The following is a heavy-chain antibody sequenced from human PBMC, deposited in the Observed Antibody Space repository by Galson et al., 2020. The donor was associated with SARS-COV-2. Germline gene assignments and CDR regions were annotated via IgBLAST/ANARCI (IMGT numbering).Heavy chain of an antibody. D-gene: IGHD3-10*02. Sequence: GGSLRLSCAASGFTFSSYAMSWVRQAPGKGLEWVSAISGSGGSTYYADSVKGRFTISRDNSKNTLYLQMNSLRAEDTAVYYCAKRRLCCPSYYGMDVWGQGTTVTVSS. V-gene: IGHV3-23*01. CDR1: GFTFSSYA. CDR2: ISGSGGST. J-gene: IGHJ6*02. CDR3: AKRRLCCPSYYGMDV.